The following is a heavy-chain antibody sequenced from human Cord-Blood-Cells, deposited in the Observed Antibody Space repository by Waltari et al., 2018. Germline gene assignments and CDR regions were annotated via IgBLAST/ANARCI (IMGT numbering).Heavy chain of an antibody. Sequence: QVQLVQSGAEVKKPGASVKVSCKASGYTFTSYGISWVRQAPGQGLEWMGWIRAYNGNTNKAQKLQGRVTMTTDTSTSTPYMERRSLRSDDTAVYYCAGVRRGYSYGYYLDYWGQGTLVTVSS. J-gene: IGHJ4*02. CDR3: AGVRRGYSYGYYLDY. CDR2: IRAYNGNT. CDR1: GYTFTSYG. V-gene: IGHV1-18*04. D-gene: IGHD5-18*01.